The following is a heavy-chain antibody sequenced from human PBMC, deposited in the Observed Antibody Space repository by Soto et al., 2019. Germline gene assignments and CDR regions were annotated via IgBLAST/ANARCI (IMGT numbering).Heavy chain of an antibody. CDR2: IYPGDSDT. J-gene: IGHJ4*02. CDR1: GYSFTSYW. Sequence: GESLKISCKGSGYSFTSYWIGWVRQMPGKGLEWMGIIYPGDSDTRYSPSFQGQVTISADKSISTAYLQWSSLKASDTAMYYCARSVDTAMGTFFDYWAREPWSPSPQ. D-gene: IGHD5-18*01. V-gene: IGHV5-51*01. CDR3: ARSVDTAMGTFFDY.